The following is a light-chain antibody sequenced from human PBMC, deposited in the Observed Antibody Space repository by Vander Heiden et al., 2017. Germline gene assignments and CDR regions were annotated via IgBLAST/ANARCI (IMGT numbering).Light chain of an antibody. CDR1: QSVLSRSNNNNY. CDR2: WAS. CDR3: QQYYSSPVT. V-gene: IGKV4-1*01. Sequence: DIVMTQSPDSLAGSLGERATITCRSSQSVLSRSNNNNYLAWYQQKPGQPPKLLIYWASIRKSGVPNRFTASGSGTDFTLTISSLQAEDVAIYYCQQYYSSPVTFGQGTRLETK. J-gene: IGKJ5*01.